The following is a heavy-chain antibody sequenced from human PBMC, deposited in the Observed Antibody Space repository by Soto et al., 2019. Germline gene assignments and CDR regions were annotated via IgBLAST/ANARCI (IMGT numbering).Heavy chain of an antibody. CDR1: GFTFSSYV. CDR2: ISVSGGST. CDR3: AKVLDSGGIYYQD. V-gene: IGHV3-23*01. J-gene: IGHJ4*02. Sequence: EVQLLDSGGGLVQPGGSLRLSCAASGFTFSSYVMSWVRQAPGKGLEWVSCISVSGGSTYYADSVKGRFTISRDNPKNTMHVQMDRLRADATAVYYCAKVLDSGGIYYQDWCQGSLITVAS. D-gene: IGHD1-26*01.